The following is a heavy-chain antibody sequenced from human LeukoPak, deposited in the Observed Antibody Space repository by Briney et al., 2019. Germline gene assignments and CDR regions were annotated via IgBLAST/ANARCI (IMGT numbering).Heavy chain of an antibody. CDR1: GFTFSSYS. D-gene: IGHD6-13*01. CDR3: ASQYTSSRIFDD. V-gene: IGHV3-21*01. J-gene: IGHJ4*02. Sequence: GGSLRLSCAASGFTFSSYSMNWVRQAPGKGLEWVSSISSSSTYIYYADSAKGRFTVSRDNAKNSLYLQMNSLRAEDTAVYFCASQYTSSRIFDDWGQGTLVTLSS. CDR2: ISSSSTYI.